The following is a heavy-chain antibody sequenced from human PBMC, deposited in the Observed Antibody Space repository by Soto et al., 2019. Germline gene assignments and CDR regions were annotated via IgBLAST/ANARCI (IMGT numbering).Heavy chain of an antibody. Sequence: GGSLRLSCAASGFTFSDYWMSWVRQAPGRGLEWVANIKQDGSQVYSLGSVRGRFTFSRDNAKNLLFLQMDSLRAEDTAVYFCALSGYPWFRETGWGQGTLVTVSS. J-gene: IGHJ4*02. V-gene: IGHV3-7*01. CDR2: IKQDGSQV. CDR1: GFTFSDYW. CDR3: ALSGYPWFRETG. D-gene: IGHD3-10*01.